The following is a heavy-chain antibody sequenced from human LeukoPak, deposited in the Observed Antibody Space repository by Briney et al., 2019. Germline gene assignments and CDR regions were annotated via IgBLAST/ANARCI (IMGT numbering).Heavy chain of an antibody. CDR1: GGTFSSYA. D-gene: IGHD4-17*01. Sequence: ASVKVSCTASGGTFSSYAINWVRQAPGQGLEWMGGIIPMFGKANYAQKFQGRVTITADESTSTAYMELSSLRSEDTAVYYCARAFGDGPSRGWGQGTLVTVSS. CDR3: ARAFGDGPSRG. CDR2: IIPMFGKA. J-gene: IGHJ4*02. V-gene: IGHV1-69*13.